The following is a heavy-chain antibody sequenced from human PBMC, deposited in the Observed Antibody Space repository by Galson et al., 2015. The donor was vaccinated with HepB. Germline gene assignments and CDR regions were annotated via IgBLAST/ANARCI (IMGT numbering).Heavy chain of an antibody. CDR3: ASGPPVRDYPPEY. CDR2: IYPGDSDT. V-gene: IGHV5-51*03. Sequence: QSGAGVKKPGESLKISCKGSGYRFTSYWIGWVRQMPEKGLEWMGIIYPGDSDTRYSPSFQGQVTISADKSSSTAYLQWSSLKASDTAMYYCASGPPVRDYPPEYWGQGTLVTVSS. D-gene: IGHD4-11*01. CDR1: GYRFTSYW. J-gene: IGHJ4*02.